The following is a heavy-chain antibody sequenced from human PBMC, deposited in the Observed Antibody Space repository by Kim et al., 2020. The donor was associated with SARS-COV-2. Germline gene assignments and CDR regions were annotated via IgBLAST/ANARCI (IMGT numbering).Heavy chain of an antibody. V-gene: IGHV4-30-4*01. CDR3: ARDPAPQYYDSAYYFDS. CDR2: IDDGGKT. D-gene: IGHD3-3*01. Sequence: SETLSLTCTVSGESIGSHEYFWSWIRQSPGKGLEYIGYIDDGGKTYCNPSLKGRCIISLDTSKNQFSLRLRSVTAADTAVYYCARDPAPQYYDSAYYFDSWGQGILVTVSS. CDR1: GESIGSHEYF. J-gene: IGHJ4*02.